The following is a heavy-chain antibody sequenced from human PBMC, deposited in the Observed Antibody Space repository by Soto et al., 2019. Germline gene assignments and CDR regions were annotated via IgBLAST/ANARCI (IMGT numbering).Heavy chain of an antibody. CDR2: ISYDGSNK. D-gene: IGHD1-26*01. CDR1: GFTFSSYA. J-gene: IGHJ5*02. V-gene: IGHV3-30-3*01. CDR3: ARGAKWELLPDWFDP. Sequence: QVQLVASGGGVVQPGRSLRLSCAASGFTFSSYAMHWVRQAPGKGLEWVAVISYDGSNKYYADSVKGRFTISRDNSKNTLYLQMNSLRAEDTAVYYCARGAKWELLPDWFDPWGQGTLVTVSS.